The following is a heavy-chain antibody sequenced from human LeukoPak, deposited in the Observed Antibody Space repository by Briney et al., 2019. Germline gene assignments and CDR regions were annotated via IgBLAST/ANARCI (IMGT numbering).Heavy chain of an antibody. CDR2: IKQDGSEK. J-gene: IGHJ4*02. D-gene: IGHD3-10*01. V-gene: IGHV3-7*01. CDR3: ARDLGDYYGSGSSFDY. CDR1: GFTFSSYW. Sequence: GGSLRLSCAASGFTFSSYWMSWGRQAPGKGLEWVANIKQDGSEKYYVDSVKGRFTISRDNAKNSLYLQMNSLRAEDTAVYYCARDLGDYYGSGSSFDYWGQGTLVTVSS.